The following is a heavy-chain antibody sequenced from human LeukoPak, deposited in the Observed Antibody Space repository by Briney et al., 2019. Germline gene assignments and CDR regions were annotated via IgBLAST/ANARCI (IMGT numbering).Heavy chain of an antibody. Sequence: GGSLRLSCAASGFTFSSYAMSWVRQAPGKGLEWVSAISGSGGSTCYADSVKGRFTISRDNSKNTLYLQMNSLRAEDTAVYYCAKPRSYGPDYYFDYWGQGTLVTVSS. D-gene: IGHD5-18*01. J-gene: IGHJ4*02. CDR3: AKPRSYGPDYYFDY. CDR2: ISGSGGST. CDR1: GFTFSSYA. V-gene: IGHV3-23*01.